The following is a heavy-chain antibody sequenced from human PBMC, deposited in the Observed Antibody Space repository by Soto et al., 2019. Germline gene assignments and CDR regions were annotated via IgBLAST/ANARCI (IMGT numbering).Heavy chain of an antibody. Sequence: EVQVLESGGDLVQPGGSLRLSCAASGFTFSNYAMNWVRQAPGKGPEWVSGISAGRSTYYADSVKGRFTISRDNSKSTLFLQMDSLRAEATALYYCTKVRGDPVWDKGTTVTVSS. CDR2: ISAGRST. D-gene: IGHD4-17*01. J-gene: IGHJ6*04. V-gene: IGHV3-23*01. CDR1: GFTFSNYA. CDR3: TKVRGDPV.